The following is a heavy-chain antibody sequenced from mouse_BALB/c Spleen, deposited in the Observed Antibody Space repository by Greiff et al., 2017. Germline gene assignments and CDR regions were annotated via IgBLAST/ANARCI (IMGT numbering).Heavy chain of an antibody. V-gene: IGHV5-6-5*01. CDR3: ARSLLTIGTFAY. CDR2: ISSGGST. Sequence: EVMLVESGGGLVKPGGSLKLSCAASGFTFSSYAMSWVRQTPEKRLEWVASISSGGSTYYPDSVKGRFTISRDNARNILYLQMSSLRSEDTAMYYCARSLLTIGTFAYWGQGTLVTVSA. D-gene: IGHD2-14*01. J-gene: IGHJ3*01. CDR1: GFTFSSYA.